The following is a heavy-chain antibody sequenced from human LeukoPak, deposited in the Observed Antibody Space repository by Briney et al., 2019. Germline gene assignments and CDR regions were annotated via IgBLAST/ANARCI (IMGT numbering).Heavy chain of an antibody. V-gene: IGHV3-23*01. CDR3: AKVLVGAKSPYAFDI. CDR2: ISGSGGST. D-gene: IGHD1-26*01. CDR1: GFTFSSYA. Sequence: PGGSLRLFYAASGFTFSSYAMSWVRQAPGKGLEWVSAISGSGGSTYYADSVKGRFTISRDNSKNTLYLQMNSLRAEDTAVYYCAKVLVGAKSPYAFDIWGQGTMVTVSS. J-gene: IGHJ3*02.